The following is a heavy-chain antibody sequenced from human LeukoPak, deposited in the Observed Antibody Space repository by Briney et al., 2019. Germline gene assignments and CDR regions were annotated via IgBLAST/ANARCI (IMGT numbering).Heavy chain of an antibody. CDR1: GFTFSSYS. CDR2: ISSSSSYI. Sequence: PGGSLRLSCAASGFTFSSYSMNWVRQAPGKGLEWVSSISSSSSYIYYADSVKGRFTISRDNAKNSLYLQMNSLRAEDTAVYYCARDCSGTSCYGTFDYWGQGTLVTVSS. J-gene: IGHJ4*02. CDR3: ARDCSGTSCYGTFDY. D-gene: IGHD2-2*01. V-gene: IGHV3-21*01.